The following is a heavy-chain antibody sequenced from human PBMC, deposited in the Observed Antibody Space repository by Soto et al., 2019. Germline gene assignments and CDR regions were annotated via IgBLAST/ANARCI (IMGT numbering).Heavy chain of an antibody. J-gene: IGHJ3*02. CDR2: ISWNSGSI. CDR1: GFTFDDYA. CDR3: AKDIGFGYGDYNDAFDI. V-gene: IGHV3-9*01. Sequence: GGSLRLSCAASGFTFDDYAMHWVRQAPGKGLEWVSGISWNSGSIGYADSVKGRFTISRDNAKNSLYLQMNSLRAEDTALYYCAKDIGFGYGDYNDAFDIWGQGTMVTVSS. D-gene: IGHD4-17*01.